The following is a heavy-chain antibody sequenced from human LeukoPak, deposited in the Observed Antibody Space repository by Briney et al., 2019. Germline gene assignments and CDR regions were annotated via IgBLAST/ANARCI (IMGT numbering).Heavy chain of an antibody. CDR1: GYSFTSYW. Sequence: GESLRISCKGSGYSFTSYWISWVRQMPGKGLEWMGRIDPSDSYTNYSPSFQGHVTISADKSISTAYLQWSSLKASDTAMYYCARLPPCRFGELVDWFDPWGQGTLVTVSS. J-gene: IGHJ5*02. V-gene: IGHV5-10-1*01. CDR2: IDPSDSYT. CDR3: ARLPPCRFGELVDWFDP. D-gene: IGHD3-10*01.